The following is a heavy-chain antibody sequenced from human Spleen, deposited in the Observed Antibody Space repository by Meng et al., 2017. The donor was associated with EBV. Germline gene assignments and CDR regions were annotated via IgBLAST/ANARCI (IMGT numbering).Heavy chain of an antibody. CDR2: IWYDGSNK. Sequence: QVRLVGAGGGVVQTGRSLTLSCAASGFTFSTDAMHWVRQAPGKGLEWVAVIWYDGSNKYYADSVKGRFTISRDNSKNTLYLQMNSLRAEDTAVYYCARDHLHCSSTSCYDYSRLGYWGQGTLVTVSS. J-gene: IGHJ4*02. D-gene: IGHD2-2*01. CDR1: GFTFSTDA. V-gene: IGHV3-33*08. CDR3: ARDHLHCSSTSCYDYSRLGY.